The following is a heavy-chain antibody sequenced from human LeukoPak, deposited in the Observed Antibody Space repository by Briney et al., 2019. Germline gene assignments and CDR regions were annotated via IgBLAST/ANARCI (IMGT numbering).Heavy chain of an antibody. D-gene: IGHD6-13*01. V-gene: IGHV4-59*01. CDR3: ARVDSSTFKRDYYYYMDV. CDR2: IYYSGST. J-gene: IGHJ6*03. CDR1: GGSISSYY. Sequence: SETLSLTCTVSGGSISSYYWSWIRQPPGKGLEWIGYIYYSGSTNYNPSLKSRVTISVDTSKNQFSLKLSSVTAADTAVYYCARVDSSTFKRDYYYYMDVWGKGTTVTVSS.